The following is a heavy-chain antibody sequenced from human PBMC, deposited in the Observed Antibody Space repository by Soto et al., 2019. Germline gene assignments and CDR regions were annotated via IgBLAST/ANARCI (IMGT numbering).Heavy chain of an antibody. CDR3: ARGNYYDSSGYYFNRYYYGMDV. Sequence: GASVKVSCKASGYTFTSYGISWVRQAPGQGLEWMGWISAYNGNTNYAQKLQGRVTMTTDTSTSTAYMELRSLRSDDTAVYYCARGNYYDSSGYYFNRYYYGMDVWGQGTTVTVSS. CDR1: GYTFTSYG. J-gene: IGHJ6*02. V-gene: IGHV1-18*01. CDR2: ISAYNGNT. D-gene: IGHD3-22*01.